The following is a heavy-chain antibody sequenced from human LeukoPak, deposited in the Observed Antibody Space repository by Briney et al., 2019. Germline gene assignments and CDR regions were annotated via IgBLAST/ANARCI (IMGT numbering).Heavy chain of an antibody. V-gene: IGHV5-51*01. Sequence: GESLKISCKASGYSSANYWIGWVRQIPGKGLEWMGIIYVSDSDTRYSPSFQGQVTISADRSINTAYLQWTSLKASDTAIYYCARRYCSGDCYSVTYWFFDLWGRGTLVTVSS. CDR3: ARRYCSGDCYSVTYWFFDL. CDR2: IYVSDSDT. D-gene: IGHD2-21*02. J-gene: IGHJ2*01. CDR1: GYSSANYW.